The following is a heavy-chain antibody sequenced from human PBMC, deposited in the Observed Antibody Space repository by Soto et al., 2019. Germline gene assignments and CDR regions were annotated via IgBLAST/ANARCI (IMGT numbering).Heavy chain of an antibody. CDR2: IYYSGST. V-gene: IGHV4-59*01. CDR1: GGSISSYY. D-gene: IGHD1-20*01. J-gene: IGHJ4*02. Sequence: SETLSLTCTVSGGSISSYYWSWIRQPPGKGLELIGYIYYSGSTNYNPSLKSRVTISVDTSKNQFSLKLSSVTAADTAVYYCARPTYNSGSPFDYWGQGTLVTVSS. CDR3: ARPTYNSGSPFDY.